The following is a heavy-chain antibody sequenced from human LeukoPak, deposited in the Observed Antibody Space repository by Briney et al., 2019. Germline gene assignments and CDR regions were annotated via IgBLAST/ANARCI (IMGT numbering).Heavy chain of an antibody. CDR2: IKQDGSEK. CDR1: GFTFGSYW. J-gene: IGHJ5*02. V-gene: IGHV3-7*01. D-gene: IGHD6-13*01. CDR3: AREISSWYRTEGRFDP. Sequence: GGSLRLSCAASGFTFGSYWMTWVRQAPGKGLEWVANIKQDGSEKYYVDSVKGRFTISRDNAKSSLYLQMNSLRAEDTAVFYRAREISSWYRTEGRFDPWGQGTLVTVSS.